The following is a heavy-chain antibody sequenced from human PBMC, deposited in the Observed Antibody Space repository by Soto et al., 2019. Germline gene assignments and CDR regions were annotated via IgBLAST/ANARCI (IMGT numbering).Heavy chain of an antibody. J-gene: IGHJ4*02. CDR3: TPSGGAAAGIRWGGGTPRGASYFDY. D-gene: IGHD6-13*01. CDR2: IYWNDDK. CDR1: GFSLSTSGVG. V-gene: IGHV2-5*01. Sequence: QITLKESGPTLVKPTQTLTLTCTFSGFSLSTSGVGVGWIRQPPGKALEWLALIYWNDDKRYSPSLKSRLTIPKGPPKDQGVLTMTNMAPGDTATYYCTPSGGAAAGIRWGGGTPRGASYFDYWGQGTLVTVSS.